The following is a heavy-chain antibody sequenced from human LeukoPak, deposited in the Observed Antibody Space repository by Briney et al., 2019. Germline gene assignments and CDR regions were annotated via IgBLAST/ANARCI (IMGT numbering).Heavy chain of an antibody. CDR3: ARSSCSGGSCYLDY. Sequence: SETLSLTCTVSGGSISSSSYYWGWLRQPPGKGLEWIGSIYYSGSTYYNPSLKSRVTISVDTSKNQFSLKLSSVTAADTAVYYCARSSCSGGSCYLDYWGQGTLVTVSS. CDR2: IYYSGST. J-gene: IGHJ4*02. D-gene: IGHD2-15*01. CDR1: GGSISSSSYY. V-gene: IGHV4-39*01.